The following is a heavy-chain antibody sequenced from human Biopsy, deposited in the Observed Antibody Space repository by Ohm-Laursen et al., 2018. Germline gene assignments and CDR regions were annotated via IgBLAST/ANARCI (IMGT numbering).Heavy chain of an antibody. CDR2: INTYNGNT. CDR3: ARERGGYKRTDY. V-gene: IGHV1-18*01. Sequence: GASVKIPCNASGYTFTSYGISWVRQAPGQGLEWMGWINTYNGNTNYAQNLQGRVTMTTDTSTSTAYMELRSLRSDDTAVYYCARERGGYKRTDYWGQGTLVTVSS. CDR1: GYTFTSYG. J-gene: IGHJ4*02. D-gene: IGHD5-24*01.